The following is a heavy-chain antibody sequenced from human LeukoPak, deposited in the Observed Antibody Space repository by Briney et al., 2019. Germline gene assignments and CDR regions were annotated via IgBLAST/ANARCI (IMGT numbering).Heavy chain of an antibody. D-gene: IGHD5-18*01. J-gene: IGHJ5*02. CDR2: IYYSGSA. V-gene: IGHV4-39*02. Sequence: SETLSLTCTVSGDSVSSRHYYWGWIRQPPGKGLEWIGSIYYSGSAYYNPSLKSRVAIFVDTSKNRFSLKLTSVTAADTAVYYCARYSYGGEDWFDPWGQGTLVTVSS. CDR1: GDSVSSRHYY. CDR3: ARYSYGGEDWFDP.